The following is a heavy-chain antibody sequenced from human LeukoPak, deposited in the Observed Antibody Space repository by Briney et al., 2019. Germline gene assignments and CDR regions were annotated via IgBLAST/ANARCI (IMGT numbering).Heavy chain of an antibody. CDR1: GDSISSSSYY. Sequence: SETLSLTCTVSGDSISSSSYYWGWIRQPPGKGLEWIGSIYYSGSTYYNPSLKSRVTISVDTSKNQFSLKLSSVTAADTAVYYCARGTGDWFDPWGQGTLVTVSS. J-gene: IGHJ5*02. CDR3: ARGTGDWFDP. CDR2: IYYSGST. D-gene: IGHD7-27*01. V-gene: IGHV4-39*01.